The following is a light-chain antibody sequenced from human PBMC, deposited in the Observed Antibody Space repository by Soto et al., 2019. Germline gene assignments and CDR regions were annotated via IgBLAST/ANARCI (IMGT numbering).Light chain of an antibody. Sequence: ETAMTQSPVTLSLSPGERATLSCRASQSISDTLAWYQQKPGQAPRLLIYGASTRAPGFPARFSGSGSGTDFTLTISGLHPEDVATYYCQKYNTAPLTFGQGTRLEIK. CDR3: QKYNTAPLT. CDR1: QSISDT. CDR2: GAS. J-gene: IGKJ5*01. V-gene: IGKV3-15*01.